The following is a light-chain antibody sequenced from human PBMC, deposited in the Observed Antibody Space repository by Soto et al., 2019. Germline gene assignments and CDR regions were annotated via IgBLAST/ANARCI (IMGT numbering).Light chain of an antibody. CDR1: SSNIGRNT. V-gene: IGLV1-44*01. Sequence: QSVLTQPPSASGTPGQRVTISCSGSSSNIGRNTVNWYQQLPGTAPKRLIYSNSQRPSGVPDRFSGSESGTSASLAISGLQSEDEADYYCAAWDDSLNGSYVFGTGTKLTVL. J-gene: IGLJ1*01. CDR2: SNS. CDR3: AAWDDSLNGSYV.